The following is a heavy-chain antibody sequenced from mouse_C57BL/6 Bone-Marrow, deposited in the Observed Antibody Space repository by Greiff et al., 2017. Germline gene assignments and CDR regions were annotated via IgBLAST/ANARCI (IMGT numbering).Heavy chain of an antibody. D-gene: IGHD1-1*01. Sequence: EVQLVESGPVLVKPGASVKMSCKASGYTFTDYYMNWVKQSHGKSLEWIGVINPYNGGTSYNQKFKGKATLTVDKSSSTAYMELNSLTSEDSAVYYCAIAVVPYPMDYWGQGTSVTVSS. J-gene: IGHJ4*01. V-gene: IGHV1-19*01. CDR3: AIAVVPYPMDY. CDR1: GYTFTDYY. CDR2: INPYNGGT.